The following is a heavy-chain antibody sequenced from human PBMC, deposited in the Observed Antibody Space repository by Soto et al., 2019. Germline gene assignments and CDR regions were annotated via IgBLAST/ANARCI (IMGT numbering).Heavy chain of an antibody. Sequence: GGSLRLSCAASGFTFSSYGMHWVRQAPGKGLEWVAVISYDGSNKSYADSVKGRFTISRDKSKNTLYLQMNSLRAEDTAVYYCAKDIDRLYSSSWPNWFDPWGQGTLVTVSS. CDR3: AKDIDRLYSSSWPNWFDP. D-gene: IGHD6-13*01. V-gene: IGHV3-30*18. J-gene: IGHJ5*02. CDR2: ISYDGSNK. CDR1: GFTFSSYG.